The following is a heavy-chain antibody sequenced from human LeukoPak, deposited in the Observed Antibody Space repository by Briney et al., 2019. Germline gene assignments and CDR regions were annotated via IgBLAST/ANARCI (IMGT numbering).Heavy chain of an antibody. V-gene: IGHV1-69*06. Sequence: SVKVSCKASGGTFSSYAISWVRQAPGQGLEWMGGIIPIFGTANYAQKFQGRVTITADKSTSTAYMELSSLRAEDTAVYYCAKNPAKFQVEMATIDWGQGTLVTVSS. CDR1: GGTFSSYA. D-gene: IGHD5-24*01. CDR3: AKNPAKFQVEMATID. J-gene: IGHJ4*02. CDR2: IIPIFGTA.